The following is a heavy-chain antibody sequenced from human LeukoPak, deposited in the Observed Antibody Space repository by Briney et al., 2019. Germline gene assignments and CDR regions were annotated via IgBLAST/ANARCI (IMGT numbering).Heavy chain of an antibody. Sequence: SETLSLTCTVSGGSIRSYYWGWIRQPPGKGLEWIGTIYYSGSTYYNPSLKSRVTVSVDTSKNQFSLKLSSVTAADTAVYYCARQVQGVIRPDYWGQGTLVTVSS. CDR2: IYYSGST. D-gene: IGHD1-1*01. J-gene: IGHJ4*02. CDR1: GGSIRSYY. V-gene: IGHV4-39*01. CDR3: ARQVQGVIRPDY.